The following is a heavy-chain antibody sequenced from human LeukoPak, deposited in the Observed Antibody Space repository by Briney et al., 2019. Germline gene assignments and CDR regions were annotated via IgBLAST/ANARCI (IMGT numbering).Heavy chain of an antibody. Sequence: QPGGSLRLSCAASGFTFSSYGMHWVRQAPGKGLEWVAFIRYDGSNKYYADSVKGRFTISRDNSKNTLYLQMNSLRAEDTAVYYCAKYRGYCSGGSCHGYFDYWGQGTLVTVSS. V-gene: IGHV3-30*02. CDR2: IRYDGSNK. J-gene: IGHJ4*02. CDR3: AKYRGYCSGGSCHGYFDY. CDR1: GFTFSSYG. D-gene: IGHD2-15*01.